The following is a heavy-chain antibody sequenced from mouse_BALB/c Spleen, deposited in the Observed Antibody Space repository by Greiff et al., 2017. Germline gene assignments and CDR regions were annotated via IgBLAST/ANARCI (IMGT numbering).Heavy chain of an antibody. CDR1: GFSLSRYS. CDR2: IWGGGST. J-gene: IGHJ1*01. CDR3: ARAYYYGSSYEWYFDV. D-gene: IGHD1-1*01. Sequence: QVQLKESGPGLVAPSQSLSITCTVSGFSLSRYSVHWVRQPPGKGLEWLGMIWGGGSTDYNSALKSRLSISKDNSKSQVFLKMNSLQTDDTAMYYCARAYYYGSSYEWYFDVWGAGTTVTVSS. V-gene: IGHV2-6-4*01.